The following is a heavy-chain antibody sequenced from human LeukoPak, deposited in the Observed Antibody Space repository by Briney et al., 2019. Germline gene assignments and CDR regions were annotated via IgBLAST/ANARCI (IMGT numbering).Heavy chain of an antibody. CDR3: ARRAGYCSGGSCYSMYYFDY. CDR1: GYTFTSYG. J-gene: IGHJ4*02. D-gene: IGHD2-15*01. CDR2: ISAYNGNT. V-gene: IGHV1-18*01. Sequence: ASVKVSCKASGYTFTSYGISWVRQAPGQGLEWMGWISAYNGNTNYAQKLQGRVTMTTDASTSTAYMELRSLRSDDTAVYYCARRAGYCSGGSCYSMYYFDYWGQGTLVTVSS.